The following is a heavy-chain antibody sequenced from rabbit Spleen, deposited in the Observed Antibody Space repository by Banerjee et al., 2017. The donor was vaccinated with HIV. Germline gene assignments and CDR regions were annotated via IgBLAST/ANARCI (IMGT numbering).Heavy chain of an antibody. J-gene: IGHJ3*01. CDR2: IYAGSSGST. V-gene: IGHV1S40*01. D-gene: IGHD1-1*01. CDR3: ARDLDGVIGWNFDW. Sequence: QSLEESGGDLVKPGASLTLTCTASGFSFSYSDYMCWVRQPPGKGLEWIACIYAGSSGSTYSATWAKGRFTISKTSSTTVTLQMTSLTAADTATYFCARDLDGVIGWNFDWWGQGTLVTVS. CDR1: GFSFSYSDY.